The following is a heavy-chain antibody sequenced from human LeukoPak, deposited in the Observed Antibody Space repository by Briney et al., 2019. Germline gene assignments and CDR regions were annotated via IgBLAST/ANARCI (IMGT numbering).Heavy chain of an antibody. Sequence: GGSLRLSCAASGFSLTTYGTHWLRQAPGKGLEWVAVIWYDGSRKFYGDSVKGRSTVSRDTFENTMYLQMNSLRVEDTAVYYCARDGGSGIDYWGQGTLVTVSS. CDR1: GFSLTTYG. J-gene: IGHJ4*02. V-gene: IGHV3-33*01. CDR3: ARDGGSGIDY. D-gene: IGHD3-10*01. CDR2: IWYDGSRK.